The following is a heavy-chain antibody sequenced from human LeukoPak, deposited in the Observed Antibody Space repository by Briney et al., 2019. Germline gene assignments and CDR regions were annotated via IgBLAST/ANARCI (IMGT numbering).Heavy chain of an antibody. J-gene: IGHJ3*02. D-gene: IGHD5-24*01. CDR1: GGSFSGYY. CDR3: ARHRRWLQLGAFDI. CDR2: INHSGST. V-gene: IGHV4-34*01. Sequence: PSETLSLTCAVYGGSFSGYYWSWIRQPPGKGLEWIGEINHSGSTNYNPSLKSRVTISVDTSKNQFSLKLSSVTAADTAVYYCARHRRWLQLGAFDIWGQGTMVTVSS.